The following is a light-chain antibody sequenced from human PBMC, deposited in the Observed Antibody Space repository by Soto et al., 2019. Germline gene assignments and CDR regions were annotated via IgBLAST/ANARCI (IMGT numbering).Light chain of an antibody. CDR2: DVS. CDR1: SSDVCGYNY. Sequence: QSVLTQPASVSGSPGQSITISCTGTSSDVCGYNYVSWYQQHPGKAPKFMIYDVSNRPSGVSTRFSGSKSGNTASLTISGLQAGDEADYYCNSYTTSNTRQIVFGTGTKVTVL. V-gene: IGLV2-14*01. J-gene: IGLJ1*01. CDR3: NSYTTSNTRQIV.